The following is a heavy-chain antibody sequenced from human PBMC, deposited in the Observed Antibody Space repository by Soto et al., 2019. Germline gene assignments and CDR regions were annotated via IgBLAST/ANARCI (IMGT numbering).Heavy chain of an antibody. V-gene: IGHV1-3*04. CDR1: GYTFNKYA. J-gene: IGHJ4*02. CDR3: ARGIDYDFWSGYYNYFDY. Sequence: QVQLVQSGAEVREPGASVKVSCKASGYTFNKYAIHWVRQAPGQRLEWMGWINTGNGNTKYSQKFQGRVTVTRDTSASTAYMELSSHRSEDTAVYYCARGIDYDFWSGYYNYFDYWGQGTLVTVSS. D-gene: IGHD3-3*01. CDR2: INTGNGNT.